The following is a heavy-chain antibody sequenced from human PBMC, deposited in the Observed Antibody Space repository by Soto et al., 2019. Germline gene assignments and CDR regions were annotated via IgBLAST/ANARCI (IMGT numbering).Heavy chain of an antibody. CDR1: GFTFTSSA. D-gene: IGHD3-16*02. V-gene: IGHV1-58*01. CDR2: IVVGSGNT. Sequence: ASVKVSCKASGFTFTSSAVQWVRQARGQRLEWIGWIVVGSGNTNYAQKFQERVTITRDTSTSTAYMELSSLRSEDTAVYYCAADMITFGGVIVIPTYGMDVWGQGTTVTVSS. J-gene: IGHJ6*02. CDR3: AADMITFGGVIVIPTYGMDV.